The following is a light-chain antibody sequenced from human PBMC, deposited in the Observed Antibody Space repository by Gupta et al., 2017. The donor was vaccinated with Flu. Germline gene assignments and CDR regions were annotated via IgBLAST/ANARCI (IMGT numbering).Light chain of an antibody. CDR2: DAS. J-gene: IGKJ4*01. CDR3: QQRSNWPIT. V-gene: IGKV3-11*01. Sequence: EIVLTQSPATLSLSPGERVTLSCTSSQNINNFLAWYQQRPGQVPRLLISDASNRTTGIPARFIGSGSGTDFTLTINGLSREDVAVYYCQQRSNWPITFGGGTKVEIK. CDR1: QNINNF.